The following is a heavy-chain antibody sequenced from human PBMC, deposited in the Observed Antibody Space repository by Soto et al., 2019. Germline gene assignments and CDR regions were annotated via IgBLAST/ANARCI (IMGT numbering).Heavy chain of an antibody. CDR2: IYHSGAT. D-gene: IGHD6-19*01. CDR3: ARAGLGLAFDS. V-gene: IGHV4-4*02. CDR1: GDSMNNNNW. J-gene: IGHJ5*01. Sequence: QVQLQESGPGLVKPSGTLSLTCAVSGDSMNNNNWWSWVRQSPRKGLEWIAEIYHSGATNYNPSLQGRVTISIDKSETQFSLKLNSVTAADTAVYYCARAGLGLAFDSWGQGALVTVSS.